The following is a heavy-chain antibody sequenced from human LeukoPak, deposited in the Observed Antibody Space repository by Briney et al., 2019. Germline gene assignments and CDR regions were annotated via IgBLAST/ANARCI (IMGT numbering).Heavy chain of an antibody. V-gene: IGHV3-23*01. D-gene: IGHD3-10*01. CDR3: AKVAYYGSGSWYYYYGMDV. J-gene: IGHJ6*02. CDR1: GFTFSSYA. CDR2: ISGSGGST. Sequence: GGSLRLSCAASGFTFSSYAMSWVRQAPGKGLEWVSAISGSGGSTYYADSVKGRFTISRDNSKNTLYLQMNSLRAEDTAVYYCAKVAYYGSGSWYYYYGMDVWGQGTTVTVSS.